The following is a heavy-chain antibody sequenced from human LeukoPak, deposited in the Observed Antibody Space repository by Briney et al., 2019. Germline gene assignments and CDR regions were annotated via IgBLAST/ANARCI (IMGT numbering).Heavy chain of an antibody. CDR1: GFNLSNYG. CDR3: ARVPDFWSGYYVDH. Sequence: GGSLRLSCVVSGFNLSNYGMNWVRQAPGKGLEWVSSISRGSIHIYYGDPVKGRFTISRDNAKNSLNLQMNSLRAEDTAVYYCARVPDFWSGYYVDHWGQGTLVTVSS. J-gene: IGHJ4*02. CDR2: ISRGSIHI. V-gene: IGHV3-21*01. D-gene: IGHD3-3*01.